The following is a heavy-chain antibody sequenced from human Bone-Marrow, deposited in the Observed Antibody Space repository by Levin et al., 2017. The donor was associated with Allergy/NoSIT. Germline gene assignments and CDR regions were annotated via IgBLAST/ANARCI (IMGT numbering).Heavy chain of an antibody. V-gene: IGHV1-8*01. Sequence: GESLKISCKASGYTFSTYDINWVRQAAGQGLEWLGWMNPNSGDTGYAQNFQGRVTMTRNNSITTAYMELSRLRSDDTAVYYCARAGVADYFDSWGQGTLVTVSS. CDR3: ARAGVADYFDS. J-gene: IGHJ4*02. D-gene: IGHD6-19*01. CDR2: MNPNSGDT. CDR1: GYTFSTYD.